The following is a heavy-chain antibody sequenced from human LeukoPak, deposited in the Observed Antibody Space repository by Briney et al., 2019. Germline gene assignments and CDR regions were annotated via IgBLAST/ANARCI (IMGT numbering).Heavy chain of an antibody. D-gene: IGHD3-10*01. CDR1: GYTFTGYY. J-gene: IGHJ6*03. V-gene: IGHV1-2*02. CDR3: GRGTYYYGSGSYSYYYYMDV. Sequence: ASVKVSCKASGYTFTGYYMHWVRQAPGQGLEWMGWINPNSSGTKYAQKFQGRVTMTRDTSISTAYMELRRLRSDDTAVYYCGRGTYYYGSGSYSYYYYMDVWGKGTTVTVSS. CDR2: INPNSSGT.